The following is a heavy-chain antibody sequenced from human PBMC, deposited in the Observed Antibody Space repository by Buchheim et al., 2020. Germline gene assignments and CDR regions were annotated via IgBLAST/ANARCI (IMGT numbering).Heavy chain of an antibody. J-gene: IGHJ6*02. Sequence: QVQLVQSGAEVKKPGASVKVSCKASGYTFTGYYMHWVRQAPGQGLEWMGWINPNSGGTNYAQKFQGWVTMTRDTSNSAAYMELSRLRSNDTAVYYCARDRGARWWDYGMDVWGQGTT. CDR3: ARDRGARWWDYGMDV. CDR1: GYTFTGYY. V-gene: IGHV1-2*04. D-gene: IGHD2-15*01. CDR2: INPNSGGT.